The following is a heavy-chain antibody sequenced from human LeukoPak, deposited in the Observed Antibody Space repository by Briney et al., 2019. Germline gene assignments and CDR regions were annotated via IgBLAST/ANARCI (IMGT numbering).Heavy chain of an antibody. D-gene: IGHD6-19*01. J-gene: IGHJ4*02. CDR1: GDSISNNH. Sequence: SETLSLTCTVSGDSISNNHWSWIRQPPGKGLEWIGGVYYTGTTYSSPSLKSRVTISVDTSKNQFSLRLSSVTAADTAVYYCARHVSVAVTNFFDYWGQGTLVTVSS. V-gene: IGHV4-59*05. CDR3: ARHVSVAVTNFFDY. CDR2: VYYTGTT.